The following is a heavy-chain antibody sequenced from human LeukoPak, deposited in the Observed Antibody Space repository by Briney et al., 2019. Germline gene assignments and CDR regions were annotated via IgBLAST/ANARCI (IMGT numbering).Heavy chain of an antibody. CDR2: IWYDGSNK. J-gene: IGHJ5*02. Sequence: GGSLRLSCAASGFTFSSYGMHWVRQAPGKGLEWVAVIWYDGSNKYYADSVKGRFTIPRDNSKNTLYLQMNSLRAEDTAVYYCAKDRSYCSSTSCYPGAFDPWGQGALVTVSS. CDR3: AKDRSYCSSTSCYPGAFDP. D-gene: IGHD2-2*01. CDR1: GFTFSSYG. V-gene: IGHV3-33*06.